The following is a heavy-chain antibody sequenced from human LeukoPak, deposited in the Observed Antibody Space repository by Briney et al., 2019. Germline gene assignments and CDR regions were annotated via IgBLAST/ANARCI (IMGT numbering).Heavy chain of an antibody. CDR3: ARERYATIYYYYYGMDV. D-gene: IGHD5-12*01. V-gene: IGHV1-69*04. Sequence: SVKVSCKASGGTFSSYAISWVRQAPGQGLEWMGRIIPILGIANYAQKFQGRVTITADKSTSTAYMELSSLRSEDTAVYYCARERYATIYYYYYGMDVWGPGTTVTVSS. CDR2: IIPILGIA. CDR1: GGTFSSYA. J-gene: IGHJ6*02.